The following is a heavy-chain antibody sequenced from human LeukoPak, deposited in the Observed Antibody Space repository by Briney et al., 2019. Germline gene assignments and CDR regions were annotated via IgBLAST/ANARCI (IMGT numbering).Heavy chain of an antibody. V-gene: IGHV1-2*02. D-gene: IGHD1-26*01. CDR2: INPNSGGT. Sequence: ASVKVSCKASGYIFTGYYMHWVRQAPGQGLEWMGWINPNSGGTNSAQKFQGRVTMTRDTSISTAYMELSRLTSDDTAVYYCARVPDSGSPRRAFDIWGQGTMVTVSS. CDR1: GYIFTGYY. J-gene: IGHJ3*02. CDR3: ARVPDSGSPRRAFDI.